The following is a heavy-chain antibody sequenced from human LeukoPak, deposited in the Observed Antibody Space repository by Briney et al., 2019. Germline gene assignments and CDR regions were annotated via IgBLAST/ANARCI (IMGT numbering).Heavy chain of an antibody. V-gene: IGHV3-7*04. CDR3: ARGSGDY. CDR1: GFTFSGSA. CDR2: IKPDGSEK. J-gene: IGHJ4*02. Sequence: GGSLKLSCAASGFTFSGSAMHWVRQASGKGLEWVANIKPDGSEKYYVDSVKGRFTISRDNAKNSLYLQMTSLRAEDTAVYYCARGSGDYSGQGTLVTVSS.